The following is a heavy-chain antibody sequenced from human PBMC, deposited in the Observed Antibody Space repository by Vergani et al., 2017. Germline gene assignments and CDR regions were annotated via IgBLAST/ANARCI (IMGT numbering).Heavy chain of an antibody. CDR3: AREPWTVTIPAFDI. V-gene: IGHV4-34*01. CDR1: GGSFSGYY. D-gene: IGHD4-17*01. CDR2: INHSGST. Sequence: QVQLQQWGAGLLKPSETLSLTCAVYGGSFSGYYWSWIRQPPGKGLEWIGEINHSGSTNYNPSLKSRVTISVDTSKNQFSLKLSSVTAADTAVYYCAREPWTVTIPAFDIWGQGTMVTVSS. J-gene: IGHJ3*02.